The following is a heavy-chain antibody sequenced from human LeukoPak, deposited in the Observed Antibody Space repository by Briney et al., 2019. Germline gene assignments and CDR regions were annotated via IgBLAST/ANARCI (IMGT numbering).Heavy chain of an antibody. CDR3: VRDGPGYSYGNKWLDP. D-gene: IGHD5-18*01. J-gene: IGHJ5*02. Sequence: GGSLRLSCAVSGFTFTDTYMTWIRQAPGKGLESLSYISPSGTDISYADSVKGRFTISRDNRENAVYLQMNSLRIEDTAIYYCVRDGPGYSYGNKWLDPWGRGTLVTVSS. V-gene: IGHV3-11*01. CDR1: GFTFTDTY. CDR2: ISPSGTDI.